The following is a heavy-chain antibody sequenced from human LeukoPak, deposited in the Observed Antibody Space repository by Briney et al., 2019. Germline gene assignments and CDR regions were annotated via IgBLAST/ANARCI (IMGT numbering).Heavy chain of an antibody. D-gene: IGHD2-2*01. CDR1: GVSFSGYY. J-gene: IGHJ5*02. Sequence: KPSETLSLTCAVSGVSFSGYYWSWMRQPPGKGLEWIGEINHSGIIRYNPSLKSRVTISVDTSKNQFSLKLSSVTAADTAVYYCARAHYRYCSSTSCYDNWFDPWGQGTLVTVSS. CDR3: ARAHYRYCSSTSCYDNWFDP. V-gene: IGHV4-34*01. CDR2: INHSGII.